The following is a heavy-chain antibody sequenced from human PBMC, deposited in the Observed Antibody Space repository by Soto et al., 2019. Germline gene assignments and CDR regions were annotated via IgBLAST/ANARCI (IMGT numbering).Heavy chain of an antibody. J-gene: IGHJ4*02. Sequence: PSETLSLTCAVYGGSFSGYYWSWIRQPPGKGLEWIGEITNSGSTNYDPSLKSRVTISVDTSKNQFSLKLSSVTAADTAVYYCARAPLTQYDFWSVYYGGIDYWGQGTLVTGSS. CDR3: ARAPLTQYDFWSVYYGGIDY. V-gene: IGHV4-34*01. CDR1: GGSFSGYY. D-gene: IGHD3-3*01. CDR2: ITNSGST.